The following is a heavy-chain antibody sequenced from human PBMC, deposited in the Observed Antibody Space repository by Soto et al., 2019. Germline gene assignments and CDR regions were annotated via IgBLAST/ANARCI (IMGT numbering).Heavy chain of an antibody. CDR1: GGSISRYY. CDR2: LYNAGST. Sequence: SEPRSLTCRVGGGSISRYYWSCIRQPPGKGLEWIGYLYNAGSTIYNPSLKSRVTISVDTSKNQFSLKLSSVTAADTAVYYCASVTRTCISTSCYRYYYGMDVWGQGTTVTV. V-gene: IGHV4-59*01. J-gene: IGHJ6*02. CDR3: ASVTRTCISTSCYRYYYGMDV. D-gene: IGHD2-2*02.